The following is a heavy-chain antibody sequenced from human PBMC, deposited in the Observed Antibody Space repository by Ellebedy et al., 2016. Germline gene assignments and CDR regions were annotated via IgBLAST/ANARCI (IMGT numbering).Heavy chain of an antibody. D-gene: IGHD3-9*01. CDR2: INHSGST. J-gene: IGHJ4*02. Sequence: SQTLSLTXAVYGGSFRGYYWSWIRQPPGKGLEWIGEINHSGSTNYNPSLKSRVTISVDTSKNQFSLKLSSVTAADTAVYYCARWAVGRYPQGFDYWGQGTLVTVSS. CDR3: ARWAVGRYPQGFDY. CDR1: GGSFRGYY. V-gene: IGHV4-34*01.